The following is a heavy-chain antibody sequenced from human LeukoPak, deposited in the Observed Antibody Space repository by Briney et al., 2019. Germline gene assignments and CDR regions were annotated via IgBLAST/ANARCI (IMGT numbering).Heavy chain of an antibody. J-gene: IGHJ6*02. V-gene: IGHV3-23*01. Sequence: GGSLRLSCAVSGFIFSSYAMSWVRQAPGKGLEWVSGISGSDRTDYADSVKGRFTISRDNSKSTLYLRMNSLRAEDTAVYYCAKASGSSHIYYDMDVWGQGTTVTVSS. CDR1: GFIFSSYA. CDR2: ISGSDRT. CDR3: AKASGSSHIYYDMDV. D-gene: IGHD3-10*01.